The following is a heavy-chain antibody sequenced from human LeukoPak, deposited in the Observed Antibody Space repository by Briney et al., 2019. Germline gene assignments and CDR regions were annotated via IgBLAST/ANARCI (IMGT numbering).Heavy chain of an antibody. J-gene: IGHJ6*03. CDR3: ARDRGLRYFDWLLPNYYYYMDV. CDR2: IHPDGGST. D-gene: IGHD3-9*01. Sequence: ASVKVSCKASGYNFNDYYIYWVRQAPGHGLESMGYIHPDGGSTNYAQKFQGRVTMTTDTSTSTAYMELRSLRSDDTAVYYCARDRGLRYFDWLLPNYYYYMDVWGKGTTVTVSS. V-gene: IGHV1-46*02. CDR1: GYNFNDYY.